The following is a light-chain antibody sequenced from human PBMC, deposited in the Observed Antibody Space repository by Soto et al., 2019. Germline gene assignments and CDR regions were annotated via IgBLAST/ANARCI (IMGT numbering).Light chain of an antibody. CDR3: QQYNSYWGT. Sequence: DIQLTQSPSFLSASVGDRVTITCRASQSISNWLAWYQQKQGKAPKLLIYDASSLESGVPSRFSGSGSGTEFTLTISSLQPDDFATYYCQQYNSYWGTFGQGTKVDIK. CDR1: QSISNW. V-gene: IGKV1-5*01. J-gene: IGKJ1*01. CDR2: DAS.